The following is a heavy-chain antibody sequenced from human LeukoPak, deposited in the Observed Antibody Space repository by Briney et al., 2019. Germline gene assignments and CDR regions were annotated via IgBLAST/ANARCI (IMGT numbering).Heavy chain of an antibody. J-gene: IGHJ4*02. CDR3: ARDGMVRGVINFGGFDY. V-gene: IGHV4-61*02. CDR2: IYTSGST. D-gene: IGHD3-10*01. CDR1: GGSISSGSYY. Sequence: SETLSLTCTVSGGSISSGSYYWSWIRQPAGKGLEWIGRIYTSGSTNYNPSLKSRVTISVDTSKNQFSLKLSSVTAADTAVYYCARDGMVRGVINFGGFDYWGQGTLVTVSS.